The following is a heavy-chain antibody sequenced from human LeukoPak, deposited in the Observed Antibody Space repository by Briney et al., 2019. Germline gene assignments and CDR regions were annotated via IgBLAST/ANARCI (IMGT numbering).Heavy chain of an antibody. D-gene: IGHD3-22*01. V-gene: IGHV4-39*07. CDR3: AKSTYYYDTFVNAFDL. CDR1: GGSISSHY. J-gene: IGHJ3*01. Sequence: SETLSLTCTVSGGSISSHYWGWIRQPPGKGLEWIGSIYYGGSTYYNPSLRSRVTTSVDTSKNQFSLKLSSVTAADTAVYYCAKSTYYYDTFVNAFDLWGQGTVVTVSS. CDR2: IYYGGST.